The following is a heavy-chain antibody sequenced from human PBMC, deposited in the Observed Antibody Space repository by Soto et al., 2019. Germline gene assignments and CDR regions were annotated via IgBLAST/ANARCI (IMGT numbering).Heavy chain of an antibody. D-gene: IGHD4-17*01. CDR1: GFTFSSYS. Sequence: GGSLRLSCAASGFTFSSYSMNWVRQAPGKGLEWVSYISSSSSTIYYADSVKGRFTISRDNAKNSLYLQMNSLRDEDTAVYYCARPPYGDSTVPFDYWGQGTLVTVSS. V-gene: IGHV3-48*02. CDR3: ARPPYGDSTVPFDY. J-gene: IGHJ4*02. CDR2: ISSSSSTI.